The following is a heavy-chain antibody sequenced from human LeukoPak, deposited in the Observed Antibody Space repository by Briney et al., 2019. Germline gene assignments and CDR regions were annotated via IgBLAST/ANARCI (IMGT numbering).Heavy chain of an antibody. Sequence: SVKVSCKAPGGTFSSYAISWVRQAPGQGLEWMGGIIPIFGTANYAQKFQGRVTITADESTSTAYMELSSLRSEDTAVYYCARASDYDFWSGYPTYYFDYWGQGTLVTVSS. V-gene: IGHV1-69*13. D-gene: IGHD3-3*01. CDR3: ARASDYDFWSGYPTYYFDY. CDR2: IIPIFGTA. J-gene: IGHJ4*02. CDR1: GGTFSSYA.